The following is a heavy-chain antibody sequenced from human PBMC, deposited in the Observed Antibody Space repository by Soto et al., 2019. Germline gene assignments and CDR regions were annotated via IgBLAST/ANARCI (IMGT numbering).Heavy chain of an antibody. CDR3: ARDNDRLQLGGNYYYILDV. V-gene: IGHV1-69*12. D-gene: IGHD4-4*01. J-gene: IGHJ6*02. CDR2: IIPLFRTP. Sequence: QVQLVQSGAEMKEPGSSVKVSCKTSGGTFSSSAISWLRQAPGQGLEWMGGIIPLFRTPDYAQKFQGRVTIAADDSTNTAYMELSSLRSEDTAVYYCARDNDRLQLGGNYYYILDVWGQGTTITVSS. CDR1: GGTFSSSA.